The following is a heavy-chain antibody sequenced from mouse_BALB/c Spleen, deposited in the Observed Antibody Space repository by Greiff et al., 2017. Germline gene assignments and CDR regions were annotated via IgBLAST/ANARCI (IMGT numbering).Heavy chain of an antibody. CDR3: ARGDYYADY. CDR1: GYSITSDYA. V-gene: IGHV3-2*02. CDR2: ISYSGST. D-gene: IGHD1-1*01. J-gene: IGHJ2*01. Sequence: EVQLVESGPGLVKPSQSLSLTCTVTGYSITSDYAWNWIRQFPGNKLEWMGYISYSGSTSYNPSLKSRISITRDTSKNQFFLQLNSVTTEDTATYYCARGDYYADYWGQGTTLTVSS.